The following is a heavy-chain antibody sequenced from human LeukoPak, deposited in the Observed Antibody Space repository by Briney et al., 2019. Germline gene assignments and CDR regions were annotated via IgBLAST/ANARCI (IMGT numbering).Heavy chain of an antibody. CDR1: GGTFSSYA. V-gene: IGHV1-69*05. D-gene: IGHD1-26*01. J-gene: IGHJ4*02. CDR2: IIPIFGTA. Sequence: ASVKVSCKASGGTFSSYAISWVRQAPGQGLEWMGGIIPIFGTANYAQKFQGRVTIITDESTSTAYMELSSLRSEDMAVYYCARSPYSGSYYGFYFDYWGQGTLVTVSS. CDR3: ARSPYSGSYYGFYFDY.